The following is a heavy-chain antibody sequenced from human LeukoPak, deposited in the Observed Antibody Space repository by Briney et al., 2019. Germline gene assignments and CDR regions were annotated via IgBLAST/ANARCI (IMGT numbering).Heavy chain of an antibody. D-gene: IGHD3-3*01. V-gene: IGHV4-39*07. CDR2: IYTSGST. Sequence: SETLPLTCTVSGGSISSSSYYWGWIRQPPGKGLEWIGRIYTSGSTNYNPSLKSRVTISVDTSKNQFSLKLSSVTAADTAVYYCARGRGDYDFWSGPARMGNWFDPWGQGTLVTVSS. CDR3: ARGRGDYDFWSGPARMGNWFDP. CDR1: GGSISSSSYY. J-gene: IGHJ5*02.